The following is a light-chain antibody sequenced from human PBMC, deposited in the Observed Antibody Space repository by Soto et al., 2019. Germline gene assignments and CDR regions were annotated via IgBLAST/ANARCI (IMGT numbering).Light chain of an antibody. V-gene: IGKV3-15*01. CDR2: GAS. Sequence: EIVLTQSPDTLSVSPGERATLSCLASQSVSSNLAWYQQKPGQAPRLLIYGASTRATGIPARFSGSGSGTEFTLTISSLQSEDFAVYYCQQYNNWLPITFGQGTRLEI. CDR1: QSVSSN. CDR3: QQYNNWLPIT. J-gene: IGKJ5*01.